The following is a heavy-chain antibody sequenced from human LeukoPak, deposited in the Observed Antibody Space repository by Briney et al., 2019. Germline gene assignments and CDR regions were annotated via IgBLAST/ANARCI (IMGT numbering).Heavy chain of an antibody. CDR2: IYYGGST. CDR1: GDSINSNS. CDR3: ARLLAGCPGGRCRAHFDY. J-gene: IGHJ4*02. Sequence: SETLSLTCSVSGDSINSNSWSWMRQPPGKGLEWIGYIYYGGSTNYNPSLKSRVSMSVDTSKNQFSLNLSSVTAADTAVYHCARLLAGCPGGRCRAHFDYWGQGTLVTVSS. V-gene: IGHV4-59*01. D-gene: IGHD2-15*01.